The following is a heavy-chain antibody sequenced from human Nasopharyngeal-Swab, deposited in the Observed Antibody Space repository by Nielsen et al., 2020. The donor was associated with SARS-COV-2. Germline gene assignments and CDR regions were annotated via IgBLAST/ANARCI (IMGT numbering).Heavy chain of an antibody. Sequence: WIRQPPWKGLEWVASVKQDGSEKYSVDSVRGRFTISRDNTKNSVYLQMNNLRAEDTAVYYCAREICTRITCFDYGMDVWGQGTTVTVSS. CDR2: VKQDGSEK. J-gene: IGHJ6*02. CDR3: AREICTRITCFDYGMDV. V-gene: IGHV3-7*01. D-gene: IGHD2-2*01.